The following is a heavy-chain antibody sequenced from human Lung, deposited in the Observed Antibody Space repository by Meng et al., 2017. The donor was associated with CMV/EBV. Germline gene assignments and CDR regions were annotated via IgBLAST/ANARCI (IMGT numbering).Heavy chain of an antibody. V-gene: IGHV1-69*10. D-gene: IGHD2-2*01. CDR3: ASLGYCSSTSCPFYYYYGMDV. CDR1: GGTFSSYA. J-gene: IGHJ6*02. CDR2: IIPTLGIA. Sequence: SVKVSCKASGGTFSSYAISWVRQAPGQGLEWMGGIIPTLGIANYAQKFQGRVTITADKSTSTAYMELSSLRSEDTAVYYCASLGYCSSTSCPFYYYYGMDVWGQGTXVTVSS.